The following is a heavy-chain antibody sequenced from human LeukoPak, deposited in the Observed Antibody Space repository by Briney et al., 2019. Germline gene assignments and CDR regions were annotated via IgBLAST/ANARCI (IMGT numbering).Heavy chain of an antibody. J-gene: IGHJ4*02. CDR1: LGSIKNYY. CDR3: ARVFGGNSLDH. CDR2: NYKRGTT. V-gene: IGHV4-4*07. D-gene: IGHD4-23*01. Sequence: SETLSLTCTVSLGSIKNYYWSWIRQPAGKGLEWIGRNYKRGTTCYSPSLKSRVTMSIDTSKNQFSLQLSAVTAADTAIYYCARVFGGNSLDHWGQGTLVIVSS.